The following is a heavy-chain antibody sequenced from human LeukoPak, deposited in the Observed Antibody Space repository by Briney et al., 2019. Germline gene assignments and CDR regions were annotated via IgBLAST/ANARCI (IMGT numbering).Heavy chain of an antibody. CDR2: ISYDESNK. CDR1: GFIFSSYG. D-gene: IGHD3-22*01. V-gene: IGHV3-30*18. J-gene: IGHJ4*02. Sequence: GGSLRLSCAASGFIFSSYGLHWVRQAPGKGLEWVAVISYDESNKYYADSVKGRFTISRDNSKNTLYLQMNSLRAEDTAVYYCAKDARNYDSSGYYDDPGYFDYWGQGSLVTVSS. CDR3: AKDARNYDSSGYYDDPGYFDY.